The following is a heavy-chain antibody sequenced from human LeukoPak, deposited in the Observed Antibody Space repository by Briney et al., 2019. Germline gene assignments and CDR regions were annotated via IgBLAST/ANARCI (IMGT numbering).Heavy chain of an antibody. CDR1: SGSFSGYY. CDR2: INHSGST. D-gene: IGHD1-26*01. CDR3: AGQWELRYYGMDV. J-gene: IGHJ6*02. Sequence: SETLSLTCAVYSGSFSGYYWSWIRQPPGKGLEWIGEINHSGSTNYNPSLKSRVTISVDTSKNQFSLKLSSVTAADTAVYYCAGQWELRYYGMDVWGQGTTVTVSS. V-gene: IGHV4-34*01.